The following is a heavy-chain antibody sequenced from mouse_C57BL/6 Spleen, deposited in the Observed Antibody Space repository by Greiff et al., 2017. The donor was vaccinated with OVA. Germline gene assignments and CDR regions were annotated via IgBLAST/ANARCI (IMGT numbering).Heavy chain of an antibody. CDR1: GYTFTSYW. J-gene: IGHJ2*01. V-gene: IGHV1-50*01. Sequence: QVQLQQPGAELVKPGASVKLSCKASGYTFTSYWMQWVKQRPGQGLEWIGEIDPSDSYTNYNQKFKGKATLTVDTSSSTAYMQLSGLTSEDSAVYYCARRGSYYFDDWGKGTTLTVAS. CDR2: IDPSDSYT. CDR3: ARRGSYYFDD.